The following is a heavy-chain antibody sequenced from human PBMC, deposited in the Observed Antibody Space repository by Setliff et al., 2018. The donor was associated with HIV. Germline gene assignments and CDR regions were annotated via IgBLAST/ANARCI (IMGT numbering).Heavy chain of an antibody. CDR2: LYTSGST. D-gene: IGHD3-10*01. CDR1: GGSFSGYY. J-gene: IGHJ6*02. Sequence: SETLSLTCAVYGGSFSGYYWSWIRQPAGKGLEWIGRLYTSGSTNYNPSLKSRVTISVDTSKNQFSLKLSSVTAADTAVYYCARITMVRGVYYGMDVWGQGTTVTVSS. V-gene: IGHV4-59*10. CDR3: ARITMVRGVYYGMDV.